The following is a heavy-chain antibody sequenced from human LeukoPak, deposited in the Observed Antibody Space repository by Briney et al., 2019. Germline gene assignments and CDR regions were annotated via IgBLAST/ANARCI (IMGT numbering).Heavy chain of an antibody. Sequence: SETLSLTCTVSGGSISSHYWSWMRQPPGKGVEWIGYIYYSGSTNYNPSLTRRVTISVDTSKHELSLRLSSVTAADTAVYYCARGAIVVVPAAIPRAFDIWGQGTMVTVSS. V-gene: IGHV4-59*11. J-gene: IGHJ3*02. CDR2: IYYSGST. D-gene: IGHD2-2*02. CDR3: ARGAIVVVPAAIPRAFDI. CDR1: GGSISSHY.